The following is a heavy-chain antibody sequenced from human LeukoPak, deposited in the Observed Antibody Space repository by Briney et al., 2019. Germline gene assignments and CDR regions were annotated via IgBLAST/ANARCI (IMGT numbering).Heavy chain of an antibody. J-gene: IGHJ4*02. V-gene: IGHV4-59*02. CDR2: IYYTGST. Sequence: SETLSLTCTVSGGSVSDYYWSWIRQSPGKGLEWIGYIYYTGSTSYNPSLRSRVTMSADTSKNQFSLKLSSVTAADTAVYYCASRKLGNDYWGQGTLVTVSS. CDR3: ASRKLGNDY. CDR1: GGSVSDYY. D-gene: IGHD7-27*01.